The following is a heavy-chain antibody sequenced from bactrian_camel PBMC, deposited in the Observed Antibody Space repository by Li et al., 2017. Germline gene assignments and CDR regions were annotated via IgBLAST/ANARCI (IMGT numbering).Heavy chain of an antibody. CDR1: GYTYNRNC. D-gene: IGHD1*01. CDR2: IDSDGST. CDR3: AAYSYSWSRCTMLAGSYKY. V-gene: IGHV3S26*01. Sequence: HVQLVESGGGSVQAGGSLRLSCGASGYTYNRNCMAWFRQAPGKEREGVARIDSDGSTRYADSVKGRFTISVDNAKNTLYLQMNSLKPEETAMYYCAAYSYSWSRCTMLAGSYKYWGQGTQVTVS. J-gene: IGHJ4*01.